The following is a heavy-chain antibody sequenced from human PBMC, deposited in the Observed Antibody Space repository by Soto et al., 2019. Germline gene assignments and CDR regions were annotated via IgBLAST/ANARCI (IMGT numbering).Heavy chain of an antibody. D-gene: IGHD6-19*01. V-gene: IGHV4-38-2*01. J-gene: IGHJ3*01. Sequence: SDPLSLTCAVSGYSISSGYYCGWIRQPPGKGLEWIGSIYHSGSTYYNPSLKSRATISVDTSKNQFSLKLSSVTAADTAVYYCARLGLIAVAGTGAFDLWGQGTMVTVS. CDR1: GYSISSGYY. CDR3: ARLGLIAVAGTGAFDL. CDR2: IYHSGST.